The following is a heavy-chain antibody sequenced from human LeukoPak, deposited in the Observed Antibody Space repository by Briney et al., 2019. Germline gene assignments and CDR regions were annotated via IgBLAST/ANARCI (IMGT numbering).Heavy chain of an antibody. D-gene: IGHD3-10*01. CDR1: GGSISSSSYY. V-gene: IGHV4-39*01. Sequence: PSETLSLTCTVSGGSISSSSYYWGWIRQPPGKGLEWIGSIYDSGSIYYNPSLKSPVTISVDTSKNQFSLKLSSVTAADTAVYYWGGIYYRQTWFAPGGKEPRVTVS. CDR3: GGIYYRQTWFAP. J-gene: IGHJ5*02. CDR2: IYDSGSI.